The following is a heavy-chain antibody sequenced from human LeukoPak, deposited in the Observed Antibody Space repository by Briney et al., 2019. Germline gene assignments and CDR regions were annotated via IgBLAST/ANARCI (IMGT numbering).Heavy chain of an antibody. CDR1: GGSFSGYY. CDR3: ARRHRSGYYSDAFDI. V-gene: IGHV4-34*01. CDR2: INRSGST. J-gene: IGHJ3*02. Sequence: SETLSLTCAVYGGSFSGYYWSWIRQPPGQGLEWIGEINRSGSTNYNPSLKSRVTISVDTSKNQFSLKLSSVTAADTAVFYCARRHRSGYYSDAFDIWSQGTMVTVSS. D-gene: IGHD3-3*01.